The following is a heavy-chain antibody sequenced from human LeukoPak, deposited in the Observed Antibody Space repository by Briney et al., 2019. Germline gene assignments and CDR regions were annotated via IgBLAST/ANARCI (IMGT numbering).Heavy chain of an antibody. V-gene: IGHV3-48*01. Sequence: PGGSLRLSCAASGSTFSSYSMNWVRQAPGKGLEWVSYISSSSSPIYYADSVKGRFTISRGNAEDSPYLQMNSLTAEDTAVYYCARVGSSSWKIDYWGQGTLVTVSS. CDR1: GSTFSSYS. CDR3: ARVGSSSWKIDY. D-gene: IGHD6-13*01. CDR2: ISSSSSPI. J-gene: IGHJ4*02.